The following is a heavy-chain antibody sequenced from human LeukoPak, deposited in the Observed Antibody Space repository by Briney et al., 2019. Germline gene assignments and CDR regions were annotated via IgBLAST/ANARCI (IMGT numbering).Heavy chain of an antibody. J-gene: IGHJ4*02. CDR2: ITSSGGST. Sequence: GGSLRLSCAASGFTFSSYAMNWVRQAPGKGLEWVSSITSSGGSTYYADSVKGRFTISRDNSKNTLYLQMSSLRAEDTAVYHCAKRDWFDYRGQGTLVSVSS. CDR1: GFTFSSYA. D-gene: IGHD3/OR15-3a*01. V-gene: IGHV3-23*01. CDR3: AKRDWFDY.